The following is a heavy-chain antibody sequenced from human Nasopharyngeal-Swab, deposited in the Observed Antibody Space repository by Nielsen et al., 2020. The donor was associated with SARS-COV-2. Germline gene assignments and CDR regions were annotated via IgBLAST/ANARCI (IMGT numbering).Heavy chain of an antibody. Sequence: GGSLRLSCAASGFTFSYYGMHWVRQAPGKGLEWVAIIWYDGSDKYYADSVKGRFTISRDNSKNTLYLQMNSLRAEDTAVYYCARVLDFWGQGTLVTVSS. J-gene: IGHJ4*02. CDR2: IWYDGSDK. CDR1: GFTFSYYG. V-gene: IGHV3-33*01. CDR3: ARVLDF.